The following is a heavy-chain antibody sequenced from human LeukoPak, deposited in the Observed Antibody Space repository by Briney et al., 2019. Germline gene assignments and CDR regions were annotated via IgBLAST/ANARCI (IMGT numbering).Heavy chain of an antibody. Sequence: GGSLRLSCAASGFTFSSYSMNWVRQAPGKGLEWVSSISSSSSYIYYADSVKGRFTISRDNAKNSLYLQMNSLRAEDTAVYYCARLSSNTAAAPYYFDYWGQGTLVTVSS. D-gene: IGHD6-13*01. CDR1: GFTFSSYS. CDR3: ARLSSNTAAAPYYFDY. CDR2: ISSSSSYI. J-gene: IGHJ4*02. V-gene: IGHV3-21*01.